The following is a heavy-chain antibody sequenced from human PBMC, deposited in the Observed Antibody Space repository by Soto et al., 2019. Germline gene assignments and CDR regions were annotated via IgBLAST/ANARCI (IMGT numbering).Heavy chain of an antibody. V-gene: IGHV3-48*01. J-gene: IGHJ6*03. CDR3: AREGMAVAGTPYYYYMDV. CDR1: GFTFSSYS. Sequence: EVQLVESGGGLVQPGGSLRLSCAASGFTFSSYSMNWVRQAPGKGLEWVSYISSSSSTIYYADSVKGRFTISRDNATNSLYLQMNSLRAEDTAVYYCAREGMAVAGTPYYYYMDVWGKGTTVTVSS. CDR2: ISSSSSTI. D-gene: IGHD6-19*01.